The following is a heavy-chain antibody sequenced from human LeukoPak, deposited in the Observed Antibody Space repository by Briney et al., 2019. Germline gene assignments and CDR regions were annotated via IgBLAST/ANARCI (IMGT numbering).Heavy chain of an antibody. Sequence: ASVKVSCKASGYTFTSYDINWVRQATGQGLEWMGWMNPNSGNTGYAQKFQGRVTITRNTSISTAYMELSSLRSEDTAVYYCAATVVTPDSFDYWGQGTLVTVSS. CDR3: AATVVTPDSFDY. CDR1: GYTFTSYD. CDR2: MNPNSGNT. V-gene: IGHV1-8*01. D-gene: IGHD4-23*01. J-gene: IGHJ4*02.